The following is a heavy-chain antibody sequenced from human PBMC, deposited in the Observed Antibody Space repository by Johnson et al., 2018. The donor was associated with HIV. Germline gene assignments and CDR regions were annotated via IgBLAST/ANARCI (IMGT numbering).Heavy chain of an antibody. V-gene: IGHV3-66*01. J-gene: IGHJ3*02. CDR2: IYSGGST. Sequence: VQLVESGGGVVQPGRSLRLSCAASGFTFSSNYMSWVRQAPGKGLEWVSVIYSGGSTYYADSLKDRFTISRDNSKNTLYLQMNSLRAEDTAVYYCARSNAFDIWGQGTMVTVSS. CDR1: GFTFSSNY. CDR3: ARSNAFDI.